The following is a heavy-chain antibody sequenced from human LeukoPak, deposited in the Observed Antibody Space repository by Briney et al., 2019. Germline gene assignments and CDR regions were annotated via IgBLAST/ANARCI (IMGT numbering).Heavy chain of an antibody. CDR2: IYHSGST. Sequence: PSETLSLTCAVSGYSISSGYCWCWIRPPPGKGLEWIGSIYHSGSTYYNPSLKSRVIISVDTSKNQFSLKLSSVTAADTAVYYCAGLGEAYWGQGTLVTVSS. CDR1: GYSISSGYC. J-gene: IGHJ4*02. V-gene: IGHV4-38-2*01. CDR3: AGLGEAY. D-gene: IGHD3-10*01.